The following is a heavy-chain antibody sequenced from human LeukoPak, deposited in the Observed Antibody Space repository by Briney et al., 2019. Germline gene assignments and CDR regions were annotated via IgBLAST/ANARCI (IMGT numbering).Heavy chain of an antibody. D-gene: IGHD2-15*01. J-gene: IGHJ1*01. CDR1: GCTFSSYT. CDR3: AKDPVVVAATQYFQH. V-gene: IGHV3-30-3*01. CDR2: ISYDGSNK. Sequence: PAGSLRLSCAASGCTFSSYTIYWVRKPPPKGQGWVSVISYDGSNKYYADSVKGRFTISRDNSKNPLYLQMNSLRAEDTAVYYCAKDPVVVAATQYFQHWGQGTLVTVSS.